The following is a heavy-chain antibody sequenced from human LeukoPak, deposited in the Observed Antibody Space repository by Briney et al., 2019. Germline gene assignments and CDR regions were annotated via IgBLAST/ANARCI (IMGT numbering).Heavy chain of an antibody. D-gene: IGHD3-22*01. V-gene: IGHV1-2*02. CDR3: ARSRYIVVVTHNWFDP. J-gene: IGHJ5*02. CDR2: INPNSGGT. CDR1: GYTFTTYT. Sequence: ASVKVSCKASGYTFTTYTITWVRQAPGQGLEWMGWINPNSGGTNYAQKFQGRVTMTRDTSISTAYMELSRLRSDDTAVYYCARSRYIVVVTHNWFDPWGQGTLVTVSS.